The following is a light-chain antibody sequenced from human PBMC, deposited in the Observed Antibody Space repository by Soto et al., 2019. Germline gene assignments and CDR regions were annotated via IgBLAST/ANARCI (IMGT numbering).Light chain of an antibody. V-gene: IGKV2-28*01. CDR1: QSLLYGAGYMY. Sequence: DIVMTQSPLSLPVTPGEPASISCRSSQSLLYGAGYMYVDWYLQKPGQPPQLLIFLGSNRASGDPDRFSGSVSGTDFTLKISRVETEDVGVYYCMQTLQTPYTFGQGTKLEIK. CDR3: MQTLQTPYT. J-gene: IGKJ2*01. CDR2: LGS.